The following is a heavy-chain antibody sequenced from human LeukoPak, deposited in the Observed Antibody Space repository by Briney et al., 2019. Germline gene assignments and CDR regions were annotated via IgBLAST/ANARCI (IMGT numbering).Heavy chain of an antibody. CDR3: TRRANGRRYNWFDT. CDR1: GYTLTELS. J-gene: IGHJ5*02. V-gene: IGHV1-24*01. Sequence: GASVKVSCKVSGYTLTELSMHWVRQAPGKGLEWMGGFDPEDGETIYAQKLQGRVTMTKNTSISTAYMELSSLRSDDTAVYYCTRRANGRRYNWFDTWGQGTLVTVSS. D-gene: IGHD2-8*01. CDR2: FDPEDGET.